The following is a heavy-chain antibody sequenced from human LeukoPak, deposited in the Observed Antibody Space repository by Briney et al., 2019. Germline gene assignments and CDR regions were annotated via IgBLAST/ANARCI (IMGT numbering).Heavy chain of an antibody. CDR1: GFTFSSYG. CDR2: IRYDGSNK. J-gene: IGHJ4*02. D-gene: IGHD2-2*01. CDR3: ASTEQRVVPAAMGY. V-gene: IGHV3-30*02. Sequence: GGSLRLSCAASGFTFSSYGMHWVRQAPGKGLEWVAFIRYDGSNKYYADSVKGRFTISRDNSKNTLYLQMNSLRAEDTAVYYCASTEQRVVPAAMGYWGQGTLVTVSS.